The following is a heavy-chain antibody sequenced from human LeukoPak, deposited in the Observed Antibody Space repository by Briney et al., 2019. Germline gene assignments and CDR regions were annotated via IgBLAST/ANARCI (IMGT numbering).Heavy chain of an antibody. J-gene: IGHJ5*02. V-gene: IGHV4-31*03. CDR2: IYYSGST. CDR1: GGSISSGGYY. CDR3: ARDGYGDLRGFDP. Sequence: SQTLSLTCTVSGGSISSGGYYWSWLRQHPGTGLEWIGYIYYSGSTYYNPSLKSRVTISVDTSKNQFSLKLSSVTAADTAVYYCARDGYGDLRGFDPWGQGTLVTVSS. D-gene: IGHD4-17*01.